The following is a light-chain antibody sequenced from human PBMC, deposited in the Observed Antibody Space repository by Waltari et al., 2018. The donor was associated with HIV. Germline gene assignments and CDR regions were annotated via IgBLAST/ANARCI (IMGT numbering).Light chain of an antibody. V-gene: IGLV2-23*02. J-gene: IGLJ2*01. CDR1: SSDVGSYNL. Sequence: QSALTQPASVSGSPGQSITISCTGTSSDVGSYNLVSWYQQHPGKAPKLMIYEVSKRPSGVANRFSGSKSGNTASLTISGLQAEDEAEYYCCSYAGSSTSVAFGGGTTLTVL. CDR2: EVS. CDR3: CSYAGSSTSVA.